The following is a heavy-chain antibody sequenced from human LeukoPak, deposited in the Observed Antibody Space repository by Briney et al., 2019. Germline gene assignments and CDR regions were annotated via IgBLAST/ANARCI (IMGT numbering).Heavy chain of an antibody. CDR2: IYYSGST. Sequence: SETLSLTCTVSGGSISGYYWSWIRQPPGKGLEWIGYIYYSGSTNYNPSLKSRVTISVDTSKNQFSLKLTSVTAADTAVYYCARDLQGIEDAFDIWGQGTMVTVSS. V-gene: IGHV4-59*01. CDR1: GGSISGYY. D-gene: IGHD2-15*01. J-gene: IGHJ3*02. CDR3: ARDLQGIEDAFDI.